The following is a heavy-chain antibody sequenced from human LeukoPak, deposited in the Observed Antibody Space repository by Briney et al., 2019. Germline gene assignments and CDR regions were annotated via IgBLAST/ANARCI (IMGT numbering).Heavy chain of an antibody. CDR2: ISYDGSNK. Sequence: PGGSLRLSCAASGFTFSSYGMHWVRQAPGKGLEWVAVISYDGSNKYYADSVKGRFTISRDNSKNTLYLPMSSLRAEDTAVYYCAKLAYYYDSSGYNIADYWGQGTLVTVSS. CDR1: GFTFSSYG. V-gene: IGHV3-30*18. CDR3: AKLAYYYDSSGYNIADY. D-gene: IGHD3-22*01. J-gene: IGHJ4*02.